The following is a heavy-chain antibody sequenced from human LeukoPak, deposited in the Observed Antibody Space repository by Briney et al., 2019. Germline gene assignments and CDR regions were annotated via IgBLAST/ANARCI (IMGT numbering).Heavy chain of an antibody. CDR3: AIEPTRFRYCSSTSCYTGLLDY. CDR1: GGTFSSYA. J-gene: IGHJ4*02. CDR2: IIPIFGTA. D-gene: IGHD2-2*02. Sequence: ASVKVSCKASGGTFSSYAISWVRQAPGQGLEWMGGIIPIFGTANYAQKFQGRVTITTDESTSTAYMELSSLRSEDTAVYYCAIEPTRFRYCSSTSCYTGLLDYWGQGTLVTVSS. V-gene: IGHV1-69*05.